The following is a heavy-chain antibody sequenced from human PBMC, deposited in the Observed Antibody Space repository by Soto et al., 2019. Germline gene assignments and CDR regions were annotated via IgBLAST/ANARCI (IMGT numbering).Heavy chain of an antibody. CDR1: GYGFTSYW. CDR3: ARQRLWGTSGYYYFEN. CDR2: IDPSDSYT. V-gene: IGHV5-10-1*01. Sequence: GESLKISCKGSGYGFTSYWISWVRQMPGKGLEWMGRIDPSDSYTNYSPSFQGQITITVDKSINTAYLQWSRLKASDTAMYYCARQRLWGTSGYYYFENWGQGTLVTVSS. J-gene: IGHJ4*02. D-gene: IGHD3-22*01.